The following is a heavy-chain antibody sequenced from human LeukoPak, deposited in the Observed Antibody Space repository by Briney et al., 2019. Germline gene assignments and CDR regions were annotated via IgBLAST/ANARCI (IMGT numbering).Heavy chain of an antibody. Sequence: ASVKVSCKASGYTFTSYAMNWVRQAPGQGLEWMGWINTNTGNPTYAQGFTGRFVFSLDTSVSTAYLQISSLKAEDTAVYYCASGDPINYDYVWGSCRYKLTPFDYWGQGTLVTVSS. D-gene: IGHD3-16*02. CDR1: GYTFTSYA. V-gene: IGHV7-4-1*02. CDR3: ASGDPINYDYVWGSCRYKLTPFDY. CDR2: INTNTGNP. J-gene: IGHJ4*02.